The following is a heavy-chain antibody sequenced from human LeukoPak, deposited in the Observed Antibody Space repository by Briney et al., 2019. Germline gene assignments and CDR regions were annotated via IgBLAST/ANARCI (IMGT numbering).Heavy chain of an antibody. CDR1: GFTFSSFA. J-gene: IGHJ4*02. V-gene: IGHV3-23*01. D-gene: IGHD2-2*01. Sequence: GGSLRLSCAASGFTFSSFAMSWVRQAPGKGLEWVSDISGSGGSTYYADSVKGRFTISRDNSKNTLYLQMNSLRVEDTAVYYCAKVGYCSSTSCPNDYWGQGTLVTVSS. CDR3: AKVGYCSSTSCPNDY. CDR2: ISGSGGST.